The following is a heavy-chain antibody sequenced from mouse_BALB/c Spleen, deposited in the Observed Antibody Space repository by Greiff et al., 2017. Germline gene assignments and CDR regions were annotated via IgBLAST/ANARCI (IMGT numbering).Heavy chain of an antibody. CDR1: GYTFTSYW. CDR3: TRFPDGLYAMDY. D-gene: IGHD2-3*01. J-gene: IGHJ4*01. Sequence: QVQLQQPGAELVRPGASVKLSCKASGYTFTSYWINWVKQRPGQGLEWIGNIYPSDSYTNYNQKFKDKATLTVDKSSSTAYMQLSSPTSEDSAVYYCTRFPDGLYAMDYWGQGTSVTVSS. CDR2: IYPSDSYT. V-gene: IGHV1-69*02.